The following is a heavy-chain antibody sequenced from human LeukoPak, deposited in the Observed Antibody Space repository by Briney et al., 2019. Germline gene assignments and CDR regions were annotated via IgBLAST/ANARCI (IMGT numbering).Heavy chain of an antibody. V-gene: IGHV3-48*03. D-gene: IGHD6-13*01. CDR1: GFTFSSYE. Sequence: GGSLRLSCAASGFTFSSYEMNWVRQAPGKGLEWVSYISSSAGTIYYADSVKGRFTISRDNAKNSLYPQMNSLRAEDTAVYYCARDLVSAAGFDYWGQGTLVTVSS. CDR2: ISSSAGTI. J-gene: IGHJ4*02. CDR3: ARDLVSAAGFDY.